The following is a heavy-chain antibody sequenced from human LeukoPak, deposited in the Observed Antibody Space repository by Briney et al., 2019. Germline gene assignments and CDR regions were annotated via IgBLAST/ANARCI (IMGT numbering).Heavy chain of an antibody. CDR2: IYYSGST. Sequence: PSETLSLTCTVSGGSISSYYWSWIRQPPGKGLEWIGYIYYSGSTNYNPSLKSRVTISVDTSKNQFSLKLSSVTAADTAVYCCARGVVVTAIPRRDYFDYWGQGTLVTVSS. J-gene: IGHJ4*02. CDR1: GGSISSYY. CDR3: ARGVVVTAIPRRDYFDY. D-gene: IGHD2-21*02. V-gene: IGHV4-59*01.